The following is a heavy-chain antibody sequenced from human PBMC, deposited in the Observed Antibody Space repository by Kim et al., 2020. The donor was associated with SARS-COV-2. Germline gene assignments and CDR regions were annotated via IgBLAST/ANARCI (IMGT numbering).Heavy chain of an antibody. Sequence: SETLSLTCTVSGGSISSGGYYWSWIRQHPGKGLEWIGYIYYSGSTYYNPSLKSRVTISVDTSKNQFSLKLSSVTAADTAVYYCARVSYDSSGYKPYYFDYWGQGTLVTVSS. J-gene: IGHJ4*02. CDR2: IYYSGST. V-gene: IGHV4-31*03. CDR1: GGSISSGGYY. CDR3: ARVSYDSSGYKPYYFDY. D-gene: IGHD3-22*01.